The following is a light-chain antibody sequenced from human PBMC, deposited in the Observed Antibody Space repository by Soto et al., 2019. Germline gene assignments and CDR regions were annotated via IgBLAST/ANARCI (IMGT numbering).Light chain of an antibody. J-gene: IGKJ1*01. Sequence: DIQMTQSPSSLSASVGDRVTITCRASQGISNYLGWYQQKPGKVPKLLIYAASTLQSGVPSRFIGSGSGTDFTLTISSLQPEDVATYYCQTYKSAPWTFGQGTRVEIK. CDR1: QGISNY. CDR3: QTYKSAPWT. CDR2: AAS. V-gene: IGKV1-27*01.